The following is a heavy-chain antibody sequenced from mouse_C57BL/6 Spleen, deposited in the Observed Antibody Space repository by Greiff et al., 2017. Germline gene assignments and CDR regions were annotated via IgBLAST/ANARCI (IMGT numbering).Heavy chain of an antibody. V-gene: IGHV1-15*01. CDR1: GYTFTDYE. CDR2: IDPETGGT. J-gene: IGHJ3*01. D-gene: IGHD2-3*01. Sequence: VQVVESGAELVRPGASVTLSCKASGYTFTDYEMHWVKQTPVHGLEWIGAIDPETGGTAYNQKFKGKAILTADKSSSTAYMELRSLTSEDSAVYYCTRDDGFAYWGQGTLVTVSA. CDR3: TRDDGFAY.